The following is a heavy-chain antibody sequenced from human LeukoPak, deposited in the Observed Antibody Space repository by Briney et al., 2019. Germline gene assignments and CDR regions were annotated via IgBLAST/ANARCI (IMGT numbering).Heavy chain of an antibody. J-gene: IGHJ6*02. CDR1: GFTFSAYV. CDR3: ARDYGDYPYYYGMDV. CDR2: ISGSGGAT. V-gene: IGHV3-23*01. Sequence: PGGSLRLSCAASGFTFSAYVMSWVRQAPGKGLEWVSGISGSGGATYYADSVKGRFTISRDNSKNTLYLQMNSLRAEDTAVYYCARDYGDYPYYYGMDVWGLGTTVTVSS. D-gene: IGHD4-17*01.